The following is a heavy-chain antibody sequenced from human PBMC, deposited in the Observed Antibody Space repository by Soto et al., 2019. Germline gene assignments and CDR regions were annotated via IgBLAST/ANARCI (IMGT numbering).Heavy chain of an antibody. D-gene: IGHD6-19*01. V-gene: IGHV3-23*01. CDR3: AKDSWYSSGWYVEY. Sequence: EVQLLESGGGLVQPGGSLRLSCAASGFTFSSYAMSWVRQAPGKGLEWVSAISGSGGSTYYADSVKGRFTISRDNSKSRLYLQMNSLRAEDTAVYYCAKDSWYSSGWYVEYWGQGTLVTVSS. CDR1: GFTFSSYA. CDR2: ISGSGGST. J-gene: IGHJ4*02.